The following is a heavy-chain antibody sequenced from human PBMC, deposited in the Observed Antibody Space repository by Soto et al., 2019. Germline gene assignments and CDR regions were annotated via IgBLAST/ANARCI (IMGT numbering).Heavy chain of an antibody. Sequence: SLRLSCAASGFTFSSHGMHWVGQAPGKGLEWVAVIWYDGSNKYYADSVKGRFTISRDNSKNTLYLQMNSLRAEDTAVYYCARGSEFGQDIVVVPATFDPRGQGTLVTLSS. CDR1: GFTFSSHG. V-gene: IGHV3-33*01. CDR3: ARGSEFGQDIVVVPATFDP. CDR2: IWYDGSNK. J-gene: IGHJ5*02. D-gene: IGHD2-2*01.